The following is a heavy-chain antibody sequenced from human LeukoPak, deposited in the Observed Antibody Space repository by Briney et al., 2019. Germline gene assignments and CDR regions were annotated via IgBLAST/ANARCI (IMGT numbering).Heavy chain of an antibody. Sequence: GGSLRLSCAVSGFTFDDYAMHWVRQVPGKGLEWVSGINWNSDSIGYADSVKGRFTTSRDNAKNSLYLQMNSLRAEDTAIYYCAKDVDYGDYVVYWGQGTLVTVSS. CDR2: INWNSDSI. CDR3: AKDVDYGDYVVY. V-gene: IGHV3-9*01. CDR1: GFTFDDYA. D-gene: IGHD4-17*01. J-gene: IGHJ4*02.